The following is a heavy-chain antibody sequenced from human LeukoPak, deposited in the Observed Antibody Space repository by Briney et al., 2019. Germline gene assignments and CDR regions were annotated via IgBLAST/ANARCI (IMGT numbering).Heavy chain of an antibody. D-gene: IGHD2-8*02. J-gene: IGHJ4*02. Sequence: PSETLSLTCSVSGGSINDNFWSWIRQPPGRGLEWIGYIYYTGSTNYNASLKSRATITIDTSKNEFYLNLRSVTAADTAVYFCASAGGGDYWGQGTLVTVSS. CDR1: GGSINDNF. CDR2: IYYTGST. V-gene: IGHV4-59*08. CDR3: ASAGGGDY.